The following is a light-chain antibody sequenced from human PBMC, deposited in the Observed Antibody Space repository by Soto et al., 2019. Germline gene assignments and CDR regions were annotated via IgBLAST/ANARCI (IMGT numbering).Light chain of an antibody. CDR3: HQYNTSPQT. Sequence: DIVLTQSPDSLAVSLGERVTISCKSSQSVLDRSNNKNYLAWYQQKPGQPPKMLIYWASTRESGVPDRFSGSGSGTDFTLTISGLQSEDVAVYYCHQYNTSPQTFGQGTTVEIK. CDR2: WAS. CDR1: QSVLDRSNNKNY. J-gene: IGKJ1*01. V-gene: IGKV4-1*01.